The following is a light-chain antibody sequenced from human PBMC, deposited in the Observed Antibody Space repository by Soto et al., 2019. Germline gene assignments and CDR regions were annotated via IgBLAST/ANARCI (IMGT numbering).Light chain of an antibody. Sequence: ETVMTQSPATLSVSPGEGATLSCRATENINQNLAWYQQKPGQAPRLLIFGASNRAPDIPDRFSGSGSGTDFTLTISRLEPEDFAVYFCQQYGSSVKTFGQGTKVDIK. J-gene: IGKJ1*01. CDR2: GAS. CDR3: QQYGSSVKT. CDR1: ENINQN. V-gene: IGKV3-20*01.